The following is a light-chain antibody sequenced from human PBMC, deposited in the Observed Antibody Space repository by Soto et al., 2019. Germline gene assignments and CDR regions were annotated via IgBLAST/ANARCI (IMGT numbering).Light chain of an antibody. J-gene: IGLJ7*01. CDR3: EAWDDSLSGSYAV. V-gene: IGLV1-47*01. CDR1: SSNIGSNY. Sequence: QSVLTQPPSASGTPGQRVTISCSGSSSNIGSNYVYWYQQLPGTAPKLLIYRNNQRPSGVPDRFSGSKSGTSASLAISGLRSEDEADYYCEAWDDSLSGSYAVFGGGTQLTVL. CDR2: RNN.